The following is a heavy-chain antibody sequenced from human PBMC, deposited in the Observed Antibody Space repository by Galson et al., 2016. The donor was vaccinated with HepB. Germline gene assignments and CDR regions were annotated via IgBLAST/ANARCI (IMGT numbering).Heavy chain of an antibody. J-gene: IGHJ4*02. D-gene: IGHD6-13*01. Sequence: SLRLSCAASGLTFSSYAMSWVRQAPGKGLEWVSLIYSGGSTHYADSVKGRFTISRDNAKNTLYLQMNNLRAEDTAVYYCASSGYSGSWGQGTLVTVSS. CDR2: IYSGGST. CDR3: ASSGYSGS. CDR1: GLTFSSYA. V-gene: IGHV3-53*01.